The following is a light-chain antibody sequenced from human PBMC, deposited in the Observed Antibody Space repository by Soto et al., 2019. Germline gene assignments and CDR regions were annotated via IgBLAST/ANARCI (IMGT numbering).Light chain of an antibody. CDR1: SGHSSYA. CDR3: QTWGTGTLV. CDR2: LHSDGGH. V-gene: IGLV4-69*01. Sequence: QLVLTQSPSASASLGASVKLTCTLSSGHSSYAIAWHQQQPEKGPRYLMKLHSDGGHTKGDWIPDRFSGSSSGTERYLTISSLQSEDEADYYCQTWGTGTLVFGGGTKLTVL. J-gene: IGLJ2*01.